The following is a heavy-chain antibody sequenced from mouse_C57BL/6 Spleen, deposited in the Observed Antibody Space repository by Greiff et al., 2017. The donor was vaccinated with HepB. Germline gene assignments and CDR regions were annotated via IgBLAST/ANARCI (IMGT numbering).Heavy chain of an antibody. CDR3: ARSGSNYDYAMDY. CDR1: GYAFSSSW. D-gene: IGHD2-5*01. Sequence: VQLQQSGPELVKPGASVKISCKASGYAFSSSWMNWVKQRPGKGLEWIGRIYPGDGDTNYNGKFKGKATLTADKSSSTAYMQLSSLTSEDSAVYFCARSGSNYDYAMDYWGQGTSVTVSS. CDR2: IYPGDGDT. V-gene: IGHV1-82*01. J-gene: IGHJ4*01.